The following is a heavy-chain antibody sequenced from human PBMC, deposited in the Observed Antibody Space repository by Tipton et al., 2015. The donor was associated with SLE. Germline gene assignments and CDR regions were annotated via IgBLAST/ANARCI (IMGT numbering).Heavy chain of an antibody. J-gene: IGHJ4*02. CDR3: GRLYGMSVDY. CDR2: IHYSGTA. Sequence: TLSLTCTVSGDSVSRSGYYWDWIRQPPGKGLEWIASIHYSGTAYHSPSLKSRVSISLDTSKNQFSLNLTSVTAADTAIYYCGRLYGMSVDYWGQGILVTVSS. CDR1: GDSVSRSGYY. D-gene: IGHD2-8*01. V-gene: IGHV4-39*07.